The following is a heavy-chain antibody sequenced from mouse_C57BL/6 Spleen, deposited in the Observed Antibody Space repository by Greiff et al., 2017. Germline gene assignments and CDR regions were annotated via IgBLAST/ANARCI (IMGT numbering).Heavy chain of an antibody. CDR3: ARSVTTVVARYFDV. Sequence: QVQLQQPGAELVKPGASVKLSCKASGYTFTSYWMQWVKQRPGQGLEWIGEIDPSDSYTNYNQKFKGKATLTVDTSSSPAYMQLSSLTSEDSAVYYCARSVTTVVARYFDVWGTGTTVTVSS. D-gene: IGHD1-1*01. CDR2: IDPSDSYT. CDR1: GYTFTSYW. J-gene: IGHJ1*03. V-gene: IGHV1-50*01.